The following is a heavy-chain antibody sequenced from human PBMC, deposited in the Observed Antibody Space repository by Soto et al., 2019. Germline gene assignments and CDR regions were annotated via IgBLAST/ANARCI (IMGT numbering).Heavy chain of an antibody. J-gene: IGHJ6*02. CDR3: ARPGIAAAGTTYYYYYTMDV. D-gene: IGHD6-13*01. V-gene: IGHV4-39*01. CDR1: GGSIGSGSYY. CDR2: IYYSGST. Sequence: LSLTCTVSGGSIGSGSYYWGWIRQPPGKGLEWIGSIYYSGSTYYNPSLKSRVTISVDTSKNQFSLKLSSVTAADTAVYYCARPGIAAAGTTYYYYYTMDVWGQGTTVTVSS.